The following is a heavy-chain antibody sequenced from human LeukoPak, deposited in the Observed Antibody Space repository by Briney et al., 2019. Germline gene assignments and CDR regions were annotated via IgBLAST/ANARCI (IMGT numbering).Heavy chain of an antibody. CDR1: GFRFRNFG. J-gene: IGHJ4*02. D-gene: IGHD2-21*01. CDR3: AKDPSAVVVQAYYLDH. CDR2: ISHDGTNT. Sequence: GGSLRLSCVDSGFRFRNFGMHWVRQAPGKGLEWVAVISHDGTNTYHADSVRGRFTISRDNSKDTLYLQMHSLRPEDTAVYYCAKDPSAVVVQAYYLDHWGQGTLVTVSS. V-gene: IGHV3-30*18.